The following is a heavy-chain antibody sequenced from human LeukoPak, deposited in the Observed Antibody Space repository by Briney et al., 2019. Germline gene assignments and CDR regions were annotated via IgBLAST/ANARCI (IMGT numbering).Heavy chain of an antibody. V-gene: IGHV3-48*03. CDR3: ARVGHCSGGSCRYFDY. CDR1: GFTFSSYE. J-gene: IGHJ4*02. D-gene: IGHD2-15*01. Sequence: GGSLRLSCAASGFTFSSYEMNWVRQAPGKGLEWVSYISSSGSTIYYADSVKGRFTISRDNAKNSLYLQMNSLRAEDTAVHYCARVGHCSGGSCRYFDYWGQGTLVTVSS. CDR2: ISSSGSTI.